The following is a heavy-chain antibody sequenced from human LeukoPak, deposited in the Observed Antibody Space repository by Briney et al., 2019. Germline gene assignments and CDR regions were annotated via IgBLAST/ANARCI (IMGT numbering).Heavy chain of an antibody. J-gene: IGHJ6*02. CDR3: ARDLNYYDSSGYLYYYGMDV. CDR1: GGSISSYY. D-gene: IGHD3-22*01. CDR2: VYYSGST. V-gene: IGHV4-59*01. Sequence: SETLSLTCTVSGGSISSYYWSWIRQPPGKGLEWIGYVYYSGSTNYNPSLKSRVTISVDTSKNQFSLKLSSVTAADTAVYYCARDLNYYDSSGYLYYYGMDVWGQGTTVTVSS.